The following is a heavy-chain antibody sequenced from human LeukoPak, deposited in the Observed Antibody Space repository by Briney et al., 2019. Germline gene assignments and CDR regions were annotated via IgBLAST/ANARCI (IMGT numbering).Heavy chain of an antibody. D-gene: IGHD3-10*01. Sequence: GGSLRLSCAASGFTFSSYSMNWVRQAPGKGLEWVSSISSSSCTYYADSVKGRFTISRDNAKNSLYLQMNSLRAEDTAVYYCATPPYYYGSGKENYWGQGTLVTVSS. CDR3: ATPPYYYGSGKENY. CDR1: GFTFSSYS. CDR2: ISSSSCT. J-gene: IGHJ4*02. V-gene: IGHV3-21*01.